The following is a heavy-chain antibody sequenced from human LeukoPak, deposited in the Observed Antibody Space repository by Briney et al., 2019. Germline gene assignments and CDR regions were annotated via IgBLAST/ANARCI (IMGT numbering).Heavy chain of an antibody. CDR2: IIPIFGTA. D-gene: IGHD7-27*01. CDR3: AREGGGARVKTGVTGHIQTDAFDI. CDR1: GGTFSSYA. J-gene: IGHJ3*02. Sequence: SVKVSRKASGGTFSSYAISWVRQAPGQGLEWMGGIIPIFGTANYAQKFQGRVTITADKSTSTAYMELSSLRSEDTAVYYCAREGGGARVKTGVTGHIQTDAFDIWGQGTMVTVSS. V-gene: IGHV1-69*06.